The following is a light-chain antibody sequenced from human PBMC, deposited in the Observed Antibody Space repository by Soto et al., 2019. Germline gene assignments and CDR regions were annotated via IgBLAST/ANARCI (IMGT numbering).Light chain of an antibody. J-gene: IGKJ3*01. CDR1: QSVSSN. Sequence: EIVMTQSPATLSVSPGERATLSCRASQSVSSNLAWYQQKPGQAPKLLIYGASPRATGIPARFSGSGSGTELTLTISSLQSEDFAVYYCQQYNNWPFTFGHATKVDIK. CDR3: QQYNNWPFT. V-gene: IGKV3-15*01. CDR2: GAS.